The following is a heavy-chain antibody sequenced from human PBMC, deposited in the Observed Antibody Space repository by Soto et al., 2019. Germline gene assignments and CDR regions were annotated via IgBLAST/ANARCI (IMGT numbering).Heavy chain of an antibody. D-gene: IGHD2-15*01. V-gene: IGHV4-59*01. J-gene: IGHJ3*02. CDR3: ARDRNQLCKNDAFDI. CDR2: IYYSGDT. Sequence: QVQLHESGPGLVKPSETLSLTCSVSGGSMNSYYWSWIRQSPGKGLEWLGYIYYSGDTKYNPSLQSRISISVDTTKNHFSLRLTSVTAADTAVYYCARDRNQLCKNDAFDIWGQGTMVTVSS. CDR1: GGSMNSYY.